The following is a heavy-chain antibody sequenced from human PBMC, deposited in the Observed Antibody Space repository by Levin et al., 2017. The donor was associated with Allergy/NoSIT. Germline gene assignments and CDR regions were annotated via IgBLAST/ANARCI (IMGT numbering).Heavy chain of an antibody. V-gene: IGHV4-39*07. J-gene: IGHJ4*02. CDR1: GGSINKSSYY. D-gene: IGHD3-10*01. CDR3: ARGYIGELFPDY. CDR2: VYYSGTT. Sequence: SQTLSLTCTVSGGSINKSSYYWGWIRQPPGKGLEWIGSVYYSGTTYYNPSLKSRVTISVDTSKNQLSLKLRSVTAADTAVYYCARGYIGELFPDYWGQGVLVTVSS.